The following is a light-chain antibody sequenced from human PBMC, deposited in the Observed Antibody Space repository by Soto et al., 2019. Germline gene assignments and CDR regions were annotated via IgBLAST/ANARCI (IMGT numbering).Light chain of an antibody. CDR1: QTVSDNS. CDR2: GAS. J-gene: IGKJ5*01. CDR3: QQYGSSPRT. V-gene: IGKV3-20*01. Sequence: EIVLTQFPGTLSLSPGERATLSCRASQTVSDNSLAWYQQKVGRAPRALIYGASNRATGIPDRFSGGGSGTDFTLTITRLEPEDFAVCYCQQYGSSPRTFGQGTRLEIK.